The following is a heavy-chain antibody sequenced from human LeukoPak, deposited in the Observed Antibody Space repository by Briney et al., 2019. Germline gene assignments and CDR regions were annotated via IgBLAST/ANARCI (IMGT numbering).Heavy chain of an antibody. CDR3: ARGPYSYDSSGAFDI. CDR1: GASINFYY. CDR2: IHYTGAT. J-gene: IGHJ3*02. D-gene: IGHD3-22*01. V-gene: IGHV4-59*08. Sequence: PSETLSLTCTVSGASINFYYWGWIRQLPGQGLEWIGYIHYTGATHYNPSLKSRVTISVDTSKNQFSLKLSSVTAADTAVYFCARGPYSYDSSGAFDIWGQGTMVTVSS.